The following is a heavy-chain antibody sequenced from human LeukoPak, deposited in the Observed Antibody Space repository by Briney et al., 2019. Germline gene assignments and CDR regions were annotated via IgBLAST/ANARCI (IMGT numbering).Heavy chain of an antibody. V-gene: IGHV4-30-2*01. D-gene: IGHD3/OR15-3a*01. Sequence: KSSETLSLTCTVSGGSISSGGYYWSWIRQPPGKGLEWIGYIYHSGSTYYNPSLKSRVTISVDRSKNQFSLKLSSVTAADTAVYYCAREGLGLGTSLFDYWGQGTLVTVSS. J-gene: IGHJ4*02. CDR2: IYHSGST. CDR1: GGSISSGGYY. CDR3: AREGLGLGTSLFDY.